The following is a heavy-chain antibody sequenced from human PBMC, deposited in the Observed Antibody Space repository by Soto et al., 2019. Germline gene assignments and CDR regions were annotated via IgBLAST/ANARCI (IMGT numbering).Heavy chain of an antibody. CDR1: GGSISSSY. J-gene: IGHJ5*02. V-gene: IGHV4-59*01. CDR3: ARDKYCSGGSCRKNWFDP. D-gene: IGHD2-15*01. CDR2: IYDDGSA. Sequence: TLSLTCTVSGGSISSSYWSWIRQPPGKGLEWLAYIYDDGSANYNPSLKSRATISLDMSKNQFSLKLTSVTAADTAVYYCARDKYCSGGSCRKNWFDPWGQGTLVTVSS.